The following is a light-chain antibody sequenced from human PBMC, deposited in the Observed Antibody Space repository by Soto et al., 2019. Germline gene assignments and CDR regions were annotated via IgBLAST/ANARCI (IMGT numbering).Light chain of an antibody. CDR2: GAS. CDR1: QTISNN. J-gene: IGKJ2*01. CDR3: QQYNTWPPHT. V-gene: IGKV3D-15*01. Sequence: EIVMTQSPATLSVSPGEGATLSCRASQTISNNLVWYQQKPGQAPRLLMYGASTRATGTPARFSGSGSGTEFTLTISSLQSEDFAVYYCQQYNTWPPHTFGQGTKLEIK.